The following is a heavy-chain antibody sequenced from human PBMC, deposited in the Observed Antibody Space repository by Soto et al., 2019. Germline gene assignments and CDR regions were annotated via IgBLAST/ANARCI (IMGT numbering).Heavy chain of an antibody. CDR2: IYYSGST. V-gene: IGHV4-59*01. CDR1: GGSISSYY. D-gene: IGHD3-3*01. CDR3: ARVGYDFWSGSPTAWFDP. Sequence: PSETLSVTCTVSGGSISSYYLSWIRQPPGKGLEWIGYIYYSGSTNYNPSLKSRVTISVDTSKNQFSLKLSSVTAADTAVYYRARVGYDFWSGSPTAWFDPWGQGTLVTVSS. J-gene: IGHJ5*02.